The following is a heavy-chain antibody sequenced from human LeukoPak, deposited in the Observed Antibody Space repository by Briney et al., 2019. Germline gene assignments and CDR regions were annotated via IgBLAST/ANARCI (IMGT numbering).Heavy chain of an antibody. CDR2: IRYDGSDK. CDR1: GFSFSSYG. J-gene: IGHJ4*02. CDR3: AKDGVGTSTADY. Sequence: GGSLRLSCAASGFSFSSYGMQRVRQAPGKGLEWVAFIRYDGSDKYYADSVKGRFTISRDNSKNMLSLQMNSLRPEDTAVYYCAKDGVGTSTADYWGQGTLVTVSS. D-gene: IGHD1-26*01. V-gene: IGHV3-30*02.